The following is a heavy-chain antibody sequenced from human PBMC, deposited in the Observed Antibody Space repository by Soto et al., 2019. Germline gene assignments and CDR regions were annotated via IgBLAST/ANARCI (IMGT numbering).Heavy chain of an antibody. CDR2: IKGDGSET. CDR3: ARDYHGSGNP. D-gene: IGHD3-10*01. J-gene: IGHJ5*02. Sequence: GGSLRLSCAASGFSLSDYWIHWVRQAPGKGLVWLSRIKGDGSETDYADSVRGRFTISRDNAKNTVYLQLNILRVEDTAVYYCARDYHGSGNPWGQGTPVTVSS. V-gene: IGHV3-74*01. CDR1: GFSLSDYW.